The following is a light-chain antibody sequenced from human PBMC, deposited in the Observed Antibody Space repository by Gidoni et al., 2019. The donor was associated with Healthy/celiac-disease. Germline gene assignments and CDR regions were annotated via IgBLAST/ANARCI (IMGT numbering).Light chain of an antibody. Sequence: EIVLTQSPATLSLSPGERATLSCRASQSVRSYLAWYQQKPGQAPRLLIYDASNSATGIPARCSGSGSGTDFTLAISSLEPEDFAFYYCQQRSNWPLLTFGGGTKVEIK. V-gene: IGKV3-11*01. CDR3: QQRSNWPLLT. CDR1: QSVRSY. J-gene: IGKJ4*01. CDR2: DAS.